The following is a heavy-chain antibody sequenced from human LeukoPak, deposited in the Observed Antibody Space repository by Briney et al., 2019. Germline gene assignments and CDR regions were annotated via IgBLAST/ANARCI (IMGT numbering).Heavy chain of an antibody. CDR2: ISWDGGST. CDR1: GFTFDDYT. Sequence: GGSLRLSCAASGFTFDDYTMHWVRQAPGKGLEWVSLISWDGGSTYYADSVKGRFTISRDNSKNSLYLQMNSLRTEDTASYYCAKDNDAYFDYWGQGTLVTVSS. V-gene: IGHV3-43*01. J-gene: IGHJ4*02. D-gene: IGHD1-1*01. CDR3: AKDNDAYFDY.